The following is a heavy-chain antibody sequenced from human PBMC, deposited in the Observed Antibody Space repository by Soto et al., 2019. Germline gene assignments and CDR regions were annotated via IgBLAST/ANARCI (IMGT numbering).Heavy chain of an antibody. CDR3: AGVYGDFAFDAFDI. V-gene: IGHV3-53*01. CDR1: GFTVNRNY. CDR2: IYSAGTT. J-gene: IGHJ3*02. D-gene: IGHD4-17*01. Sequence: GGSLRLSCAASGFTVNRNYLSWVRQAPGKGLEWVSFIYSAGTTSYADSVKGRFTISRDNSKNTLYLQMNSLRAEDTAVYYCAGVYGDFAFDAFDIWGQGTMVTVS.